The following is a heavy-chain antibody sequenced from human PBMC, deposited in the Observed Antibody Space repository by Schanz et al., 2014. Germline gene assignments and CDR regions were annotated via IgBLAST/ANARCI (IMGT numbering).Heavy chain of an antibody. D-gene: IGHD6-13*01. CDR1: GFAFSSFA. Sequence: GGSLRLSCVASGFAFSSFAMTWVRQAPGKGPEWVANIKHDGSVKDYVDSVEGRFTISRDNAKRSLFLQMNSLRVEDTAVYFCVSQTGSPNYWGQGTLVTVSS. J-gene: IGHJ4*02. V-gene: IGHV3-7*02. CDR2: IKHDGSVK. CDR3: VSQTGSPNY.